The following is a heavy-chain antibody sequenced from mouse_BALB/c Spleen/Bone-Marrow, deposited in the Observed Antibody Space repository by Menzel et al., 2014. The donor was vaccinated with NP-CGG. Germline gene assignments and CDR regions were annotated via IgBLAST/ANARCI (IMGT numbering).Heavy chain of an antibody. CDR2: IRNKANAYTT. J-gene: IGHJ4*01. D-gene: IGHD2-1*01. CDR1: GFTFTDYY. V-gene: IGHV7-3*02. CDR3: ARSLYPRAMDY. Sequence: EVKGVESGGGLVKPGGSLRLSCAPSGFTFTDYYMSWVRQPPGKALEWLGFIRNKANAYTTEYSASVKGRFTISRDNSQCILFLQMNTLRAEDSATDYSARSLYPRAMDYWGQGTSVTVSS.